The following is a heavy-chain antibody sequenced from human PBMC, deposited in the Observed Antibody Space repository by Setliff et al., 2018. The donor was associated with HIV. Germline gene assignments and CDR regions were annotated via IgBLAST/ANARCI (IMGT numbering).Heavy chain of an antibody. Sequence: SETLSLTCVVSGYSISSGYYWAWIRQPPGKGLEWIGSIYHTGDTYYNPSLNSRVTMSVDTSKNQFSLKLSSVTAADTAVYYCARVVNSSGWHTYYFDYWGQGTLVTVSS. D-gene: IGHD6-19*01. CDR1: GYSISSGYY. CDR2: IYHTGDT. CDR3: ARVVNSSGWHTYYFDY. V-gene: IGHV4-38-2*01. J-gene: IGHJ4*02.